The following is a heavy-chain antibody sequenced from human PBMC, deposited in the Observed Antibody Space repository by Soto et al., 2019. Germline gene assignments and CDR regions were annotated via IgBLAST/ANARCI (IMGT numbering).Heavy chain of an antibody. CDR3: ARSHYTYGLLIDY. Sequence: PSEILSLTCSVSGDSITTNGYYWGWIRQPPGKGLQWIGNVYSTGSTFSHPSLTSRVFISVDTSKNKFSLRLTSVTAADTAVYYCARSHYTYGLLIDYWGPGIMVTVSS. CDR2: VYSTGST. J-gene: IGHJ4*02. D-gene: IGHD2-8*01. CDR1: GDSITTNGYY. V-gene: IGHV4-39*01.